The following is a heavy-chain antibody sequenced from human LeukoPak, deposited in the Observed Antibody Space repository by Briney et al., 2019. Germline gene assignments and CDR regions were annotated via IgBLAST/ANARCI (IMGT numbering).Heavy chain of an antibody. CDR2: ISWNSGTI. CDR1: GFTFDDYA. J-gene: IGHJ2*01. Sequence: GGSLRLSCAASGFTFDDYAMHWVRQAPGKGLEWVSVISWNSGTIAYADSVKGRFTISRDNAKNSLYLQMNSLRAEDTAVYYCARHGSGRGFDLWGRGTLVTVSS. V-gene: IGHV3-9*01. CDR3: ARHGSGRGFDL. D-gene: IGHD3-10*01.